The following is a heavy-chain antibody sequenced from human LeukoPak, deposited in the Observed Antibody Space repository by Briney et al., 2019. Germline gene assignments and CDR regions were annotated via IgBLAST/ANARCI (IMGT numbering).Heavy chain of an antibody. Sequence: GGSLRLSCAASGFTFSSYAMHWVRQAPGKGLEWVAVISYDGSNKYYADSVKGRFTISRDNSKNTLYLQMNSLRAEDTAVYYCARDLSASWDAFDIWGQGTMVTVSS. D-gene: IGHD2/OR15-2a*01. J-gene: IGHJ3*02. CDR2: ISYDGSNK. CDR1: GFTFSSYA. V-gene: IGHV3-30*04. CDR3: ARDLSASWDAFDI.